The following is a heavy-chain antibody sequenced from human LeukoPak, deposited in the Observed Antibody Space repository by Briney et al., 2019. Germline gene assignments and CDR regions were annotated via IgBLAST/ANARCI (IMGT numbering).Heavy chain of an antibody. D-gene: IGHD3-22*01. Sequence: GESLKISCQGSGYSFATYWIGWVRQMPGKGLEWMGIIYPGDSATRYSPSFQGQVTISADKSISTAYLQWRSLKASDTATYYCSRLGRYDNSGYYYAYWGQGIQVTVSS. CDR3: SRLGRYDNSGYYYAY. V-gene: IGHV5-51*01. CDR2: IYPGDSAT. CDR1: GYSFATYW. J-gene: IGHJ4*02.